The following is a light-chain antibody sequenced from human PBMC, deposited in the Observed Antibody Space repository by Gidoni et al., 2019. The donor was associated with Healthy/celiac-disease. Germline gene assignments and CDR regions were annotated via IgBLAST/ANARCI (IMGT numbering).Light chain of an antibody. J-gene: IGKJ4*01. V-gene: IGKV3-11*01. CDR2: DAS. Sequence: EIVLTQSPATLSLSPGERATLSCRASQSVSSYLAWYQQKPGQAPRLLIYDASNRATCVPARFSGSGSGTDFTLTISSLEPEDFAVYYCQQRSNWITFGGGTKVEIK. CDR3: QQRSNWIT. CDR1: QSVSSY.